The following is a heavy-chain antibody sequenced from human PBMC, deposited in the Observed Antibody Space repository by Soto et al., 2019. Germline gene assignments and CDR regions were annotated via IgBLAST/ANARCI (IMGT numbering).Heavy chain of an antibody. Sequence: SETLSLTCSVSGGSINSGRSSWNWIRQSPGKGLEWIAYIYHSGSTYYNPSLRSRVTISVDKSKNQFSLRLISVTAADTAVYYCAGSRYCSSTTCYFFDYWGQGALVTVSS. V-gene: IGHV4-30-2*06. CDR2: IYHSGST. CDR1: GGSINSGRSS. CDR3: AGSRYCSSTTCYFFDY. D-gene: IGHD2-2*01. J-gene: IGHJ4*02.